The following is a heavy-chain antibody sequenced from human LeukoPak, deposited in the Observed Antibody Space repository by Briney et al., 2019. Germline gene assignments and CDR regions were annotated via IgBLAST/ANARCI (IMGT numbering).Heavy chain of an antibody. Sequence: SETLSLTCTVSGGSISSYYWSWIRQPPGKGLEWIGYIYYSGGTNYNPSLKSRVVISVDTSTNRFSLQLTSVTAADTAVYYCARNFDNWGQGTLVTVSS. J-gene: IGHJ4*02. CDR1: GGSISSYY. CDR2: IYYSGGT. CDR3: ARNFDN. V-gene: IGHV4-59*08.